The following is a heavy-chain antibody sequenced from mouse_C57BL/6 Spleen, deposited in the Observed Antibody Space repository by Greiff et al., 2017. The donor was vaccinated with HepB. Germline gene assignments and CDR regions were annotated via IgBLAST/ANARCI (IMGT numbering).Heavy chain of an antibody. V-gene: IGHV3-8*01. CDR3: ARQGYDYAMDY. D-gene: IGHD3-1*01. J-gene: IGHJ4*01. Sequence: EVMLVESGPGLAKPSQTLSLTCSVTGYSITSDYWNWIRKFPGNKLEYMGYISYSGSTYYNPSLKSRISITRDTTKNQYYLQLNSVTSEDTATDYGARQGYDYAMDYWGQGTSVTVSS. CDR2: ISYSGST. CDR1: GYSITSDY.